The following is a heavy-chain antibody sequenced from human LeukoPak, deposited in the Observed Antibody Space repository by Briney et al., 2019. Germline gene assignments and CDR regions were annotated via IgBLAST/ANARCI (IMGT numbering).Heavy chain of an antibody. Sequence: GGSLRLSCAASEFTFSSYGMHWVRQAPGKGLEWVAFIRYDGSNKYYADSVKGRFTISRDNSKNTLYLQMNSLRAEDTAVYYCAKDRSIAAPNYFDFWGQGTLVTVSS. D-gene: IGHD6-6*01. V-gene: IGHV3-30*02. CDR2: IRYDGSNK. CDR3: AKDRSIAAPNYFDF. J-gene: IGHJ4*02. CDR1: EFTFSSYG.